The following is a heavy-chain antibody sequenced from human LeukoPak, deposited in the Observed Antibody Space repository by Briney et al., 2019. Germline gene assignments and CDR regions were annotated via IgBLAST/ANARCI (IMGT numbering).Heavy chain of an antibody. V-gene: IGHV4-59*11. CDR2: IYYSGST. CDR1: GGSISSHY. Sequence: KSSETLSLTCTVSGGSISSHYWSWIRQPPGKGLEWIGYIYYSGSTNYNPSLKSRVTISVDTSKNQFSLKLSSVTAADTAVYYCARNLGPGGGFYDNWFDPWGQGTLVTVSS. D-gene: IGHD7-27*01. J-gene: IGHJ5*02. CDR3: ARNLGPGGGFYDNWFDP.